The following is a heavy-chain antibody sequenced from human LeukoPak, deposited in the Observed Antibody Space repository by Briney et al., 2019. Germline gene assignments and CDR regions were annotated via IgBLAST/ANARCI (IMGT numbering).Heavy chain of an antibody. Sequence: SETLSLICTVSGGSISSGDYYWSWIRQPPGKGLEWIGYMYYSGSTYYNPSLKSRVTISVDTSKNQFSLKLSSVTAADTAVYYCVRRMVGAIRPFDYWGQGTLVTVSS. CDR2: MYYSGST. CDR3: VRRMVGAIRPFDY. V-gene: IGHV4-30-4*01. J-gene: IGHJ4*02. CDR1: GGSISSGDYY. D-gene: IGHD1-26*01.